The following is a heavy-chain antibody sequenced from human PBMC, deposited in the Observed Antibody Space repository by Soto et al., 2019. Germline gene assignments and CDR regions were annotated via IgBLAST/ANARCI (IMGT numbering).Heavy chain of an antibody. CDR3: ARGPGSSDWRFSYYYMDV. Sequence: QVQLVQSGAEVKKPGASVKVSCTFTSYDINWVRQAPGQGLEWMAWMNPNSGDTRYAQKLQGRVTMTRNTSSFTASMELSSLRSEDTAVYYCARGPGSSDWRFSYYYMDVWGQGTTVTVSS. CDR2: MNPNSGDT. D-gene: IGHD6-19*01. J-gene: IGHJ6*02. V-gene: IGHV1-8*01. CDR1: FTSYD.